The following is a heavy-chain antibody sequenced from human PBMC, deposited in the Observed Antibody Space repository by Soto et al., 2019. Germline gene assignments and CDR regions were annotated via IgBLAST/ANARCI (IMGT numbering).Heavy chain of an antibody. CDR3: ARYRGTALNWFDP. D-gene: IGHD2-21*02. Sequence: QVQLQESGPGLVKPSQTLSLTCTVSGCAISSGGYYWSWIRQHPGKGLEWIGYIYYSGSTYYNPYLKRRVTIAVDTSKNQFSLKLSSVTAAYTDVYYCARYRGTALNWFDPWGQGTLVTVSS. V-gene: IGHV4-31*03. CDR2: IYYSGST. J-gene: IGHJ5*02. CDR1: GCAISSGGYY.